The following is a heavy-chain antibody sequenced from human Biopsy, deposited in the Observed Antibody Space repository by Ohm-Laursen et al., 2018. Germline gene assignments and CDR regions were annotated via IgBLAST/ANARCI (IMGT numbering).Heavy chain of an antibody. J-gene: IGHJ5*02. V-gene: IGHV1-8*01. D-gene: IGHD6-6*01. CDR2: MIPSSGKT. Sequence: ASVKVSCKASGYSFSTYDVNWVRQARGQGLEWMGGMIPSSGKTGYAQRFQGRVTLTMNTSISTAYMELSGLRSGDTAVYFCARGYSRRVSIFEASIYWFDTWGQGTLVTVSS. CDR1: GYSFSTYD. CDR3: ARGYSRRVSIFEASIYWFDT.